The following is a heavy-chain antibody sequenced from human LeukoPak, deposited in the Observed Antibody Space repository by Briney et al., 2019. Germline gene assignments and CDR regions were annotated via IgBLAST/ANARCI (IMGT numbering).Heavy chain of an antibody. CDR2: IIPIFGTA. Sequence: SVKVSCKASGGTFSSYAISWVRQAPGQGLEWMGGIIPIFGTANYAQKFQGRVTITADESTSTAYMELSSLRSEDTAVYYCARFDGSGVNWFDPWGQGTLVTVSS. CDR1: GGTFSSYA. CDR3: ARFDGSGVNWFDP. V-gene: IGHV1-69*13. J-gene: IGHJ5*02. D-gene: IGHD3-10*01.